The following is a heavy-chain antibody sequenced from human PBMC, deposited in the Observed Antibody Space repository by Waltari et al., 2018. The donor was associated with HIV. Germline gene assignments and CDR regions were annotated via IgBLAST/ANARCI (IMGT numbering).Heavy chain of an antibody. CDR1: GGTFSSYT. V-gene: IGHV1-69*08. Sequence: QVQLVQSGAEVKKPGSSVKVSCKASGGTFSSYTISWVRQAPGQGLEWMGRTIPNLGIANYAQKFQGRVTITADKSTSTAYMELSSLRSEDTAVYYCAREDYDSSGYLRWYFDLWGRGTLVTVSS. CDR3: AREDYDSSGYLRWYFDL. J-gene: IGHJ2*01. CDR2: TIPNLGIA. D-gene: IGHD3-22*01.